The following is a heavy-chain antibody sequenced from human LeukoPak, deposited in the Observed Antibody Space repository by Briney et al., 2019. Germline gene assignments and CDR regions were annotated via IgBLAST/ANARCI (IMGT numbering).Heavy chain of an antibody. CDR1: GLTFSSYW. Sequence: GGSLRLSCAASGLTFSSYWMSWVRQAPGKGLEWVANIKQDGSEKNYVDSVKGRFTISRDNAKNALYLQMNSLRAEDTAVYYCARVSLKYDSSGYWPLDYWGQGTLVPVSS. CDR3: ARVSLKYDSSGYWPLDY. D-gene: IGHD3-22*01. J-gene: IGHJ4*02. V-gene: IGHV3-7*01. CDR2: IKQDGSEK.